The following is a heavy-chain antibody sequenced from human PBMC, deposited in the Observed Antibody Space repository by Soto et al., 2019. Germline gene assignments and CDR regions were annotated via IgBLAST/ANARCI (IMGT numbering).Heavy chain of an antibody. CDR1: GGSFSGYY. V-gene: IGHV4-34*01. CDR3: ARGLDEFRGSGLSNWFDP. D-gene: IGHD3-10*01. Sequence: SETLSLTCAVYGGSFSGYYWSWIRQPPGKGLEWIGEINHSGSTNYNPSLKSRVTISVDTSKNQFSLKLSSVTAADTAVYYCARGLDEFRGSGLSNWFDPWGQGTLVTVSS. CDR2: INHSGST. J-gene: IGHJ5*02.